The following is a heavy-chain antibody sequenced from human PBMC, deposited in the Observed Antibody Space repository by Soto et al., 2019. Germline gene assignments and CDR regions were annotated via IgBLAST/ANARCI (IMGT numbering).Heavy chain of an antibody. CDR2: ISDIGVKT. V-gene: IGHV3-23*01. CDR3: SLDRCIGSGRDLHSFRARGSPDL. Sequence: KEKDWVAVISDIGVKTYYADSVKVRFTVSRDASKNTLYLEMSSLRAEDTAVYYCSLDRCIGSGRDLHSFRARGSPDL. J-gene: IGHJ2*01. D-gene: IGHD6-25*01.